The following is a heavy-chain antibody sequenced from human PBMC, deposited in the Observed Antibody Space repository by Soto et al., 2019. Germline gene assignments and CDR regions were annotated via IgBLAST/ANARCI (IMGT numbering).Heavy chain of an antibody. D-gene: IGHD2-15*01. CDR3: ARADYCSGGSCYPVLNY. J-gene: IGHJ4*02. V-gene: IGHV3-66*01. CDR2: IYTSGNT. CDR1: GITVSGNY. Sequence: EVQLVESGGGLDQPGGSLRLSCAVSGITVSGNYMTWVRQAPGKGLEWVSNIYTSGNTYYADSVKGRFTISRDNSKNMVYLQMNSLRAEDTAVYYCARADYCSGGSCYPVLNYWGQGTLVTVSS.